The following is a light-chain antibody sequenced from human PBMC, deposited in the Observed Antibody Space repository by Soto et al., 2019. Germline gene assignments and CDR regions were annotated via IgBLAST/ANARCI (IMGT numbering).Light chain of an antibody. CDR2: DVS. CDR3: CSYAGNKPVV. Sequence: QSALTQPRSVSGSPGQSVTISCTGTSSDVGGYIYVSWYQQYPAKAPKVMMYDVSRRPSGVPDRFSGSKSGNTASLTISGLQDEDEAVYYCCSYAGNKPVVFGGGTPLTVL. V-gene: IGLV2-11*01. CDR1: SSDVGGYIY. J-gene: IGLJ7*01.